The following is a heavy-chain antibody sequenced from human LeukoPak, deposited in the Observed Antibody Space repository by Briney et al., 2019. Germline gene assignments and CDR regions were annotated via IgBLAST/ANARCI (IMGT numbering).Heavy chain of an antibody. Sequence: ASVKVSCTASGGTFSSYAISWARQAPGQGLEWMGGIIPIFGTANYAQKLQGRVTMTTDTSTSTAYMELRSLRSDDTAVYYCARNMIVNDAFDIWGQGTMVTVSS. CDR3: ARNMIVNDAFDI. CDR1: GGTFSSYA. CDR2: IIPIFGTA. V-gene: IGHV1-69*05. D-gene: IGHD3-22*01. J-gene: IGHJ3*02.